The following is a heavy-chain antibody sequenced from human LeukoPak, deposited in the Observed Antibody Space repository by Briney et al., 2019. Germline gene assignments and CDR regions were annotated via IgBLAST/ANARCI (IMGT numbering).Heavy chain of an antibody. CDR2: IRYDGSNK. CDR3: AMRITICGVSRAHWFDP. J-gene: IGHJ5*02. Sequence: PGGSLRLSCAASGFTFSSYGMHWVRQAPGKGLEWVAFIRYDGSNKYYADSVKGRFTISRDNSKNTLYLQMNSLRAEDTAVYYCAMRITICGVSRAHWFDPWGQGTLVTVSS. V-gene: IGHV3-30*02. D-gene: IGHD3-3*01. CDR1: GFTFSSYG.